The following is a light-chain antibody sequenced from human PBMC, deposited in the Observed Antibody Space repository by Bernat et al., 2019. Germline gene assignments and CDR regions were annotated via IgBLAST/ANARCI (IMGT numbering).Light chain of an antibody. CDR2: SAS. J-gene: IGKJ4*01. CDR1: QDIGNA. Sequence: AIQMTQSPSSLSASVGDRVTITCRASQDIGNALGWYQQKPGKAPKLLIYSASTLQSGVPTRFSGSGSGRDFTLTVSRLRPEDFATYYCLQDNIYPLTFGGGTKVEIK. V-gene: IGKV1-6*01. CDR3: LQDNIYPLT.